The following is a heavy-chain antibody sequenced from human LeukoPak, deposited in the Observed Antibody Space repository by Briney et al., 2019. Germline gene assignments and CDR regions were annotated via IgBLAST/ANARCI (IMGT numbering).Heavy chain of an antibody. V-gene: IGHV3-30*18. D-gene: IGHD2-15*01. CDR1: GFTFSSYG. CDR2: ISYDGSNK. CDR3: AKDWCGGSCYSFDY. J-gene: IGHJ4*02. Sequence: QPGRSLRLSCAASGFTFSSYGMHWVRQAPGKGLEWVAVISYDGSNKYYADSVKGRFTISRDNSKNTLYLQMNSLRAEDTAVYYCAKDWCGGSCYSFDYWGQGTLVTVSS.